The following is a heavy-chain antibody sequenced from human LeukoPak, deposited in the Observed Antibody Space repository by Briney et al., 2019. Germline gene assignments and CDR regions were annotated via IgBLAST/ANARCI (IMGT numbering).Heavy chain of an antibody. Sequence: GESLRLSCAASGFTFDDYAMTWVRQAPGKGLEWVSGINWNGGSAGYADSVKGRFTISRDNAKNSLYLQMNSLSAGDTALYYCARGANSGSYRSDYWGQGTPVTVSS. J-gene: IGHJ4*02. CDR3: ARGANSGSYRSDY. D-gene: IGHD1-26*01. CDR1: GFTFDDYA. CDR2: INWNGGSA. V-gene: IGHV3-20*04.